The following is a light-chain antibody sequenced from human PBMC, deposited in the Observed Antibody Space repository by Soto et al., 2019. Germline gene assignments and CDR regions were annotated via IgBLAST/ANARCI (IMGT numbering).Light chain of an antibody. CDR3: SSYTSINTWV. J-gene: IGLJ3*02. CDR1: SSDVGAFNS. Sequence: QSALTQPASVSGSPGQSITISCTGSSSDVGAFNSVSWYQQHPGKAPKLIIHDVTNRPSGVSNRFSGSKSGNTASLTISGLQAEDEADYYCSSYTSINTWVFGGGTQLTVL. CDR2: DVT. V-gene: IGLV2-14*03.